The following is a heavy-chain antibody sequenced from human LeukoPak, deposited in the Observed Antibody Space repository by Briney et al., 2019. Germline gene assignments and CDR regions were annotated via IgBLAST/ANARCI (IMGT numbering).Heavy chain of an antibody. D-gene: IGHD3-10*01. V-gene: IGHV3-23*01. CDR3: ARVPTHYYGSGTIYYYYYYYMDV. Sequence: PGGSLRLSCAASGFTFSSYGMSWVRQAPGKGLEWVSAISGSGGSTYYADSVKGRFTISRDNSKNTLYLQMNSLRAEDTAVYYCARVPTHYYGSGTIYYYYYYYMDVWGKGTTVTVSS. CDR1: GFTFSSYG. J-gene: IGHJ6*03. CDR2: ISGSGGST.